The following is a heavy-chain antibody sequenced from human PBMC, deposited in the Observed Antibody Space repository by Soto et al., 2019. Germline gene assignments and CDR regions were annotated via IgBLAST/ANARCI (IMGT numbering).Heavy chain of an antibody. CDR1: GGSLSDYY. D-gene: IGHD3-10*01. CDR2: INHSEIT. J-gene: IGHJ6*03. Sequence: QVQLQQWGAGLLKPSETLSLTCAVYGGSLSDYYWSWIRQPPGKGLEWIGEINHSEITNYNPSLKSRVTISVDTSKNPFSMKVNSVTDADTAVYYCARGSRFGHYMYVWCTGTTVTVSS. V-gene: IGHV4-34*01. CDR3: ARGSRFGHYMYV.